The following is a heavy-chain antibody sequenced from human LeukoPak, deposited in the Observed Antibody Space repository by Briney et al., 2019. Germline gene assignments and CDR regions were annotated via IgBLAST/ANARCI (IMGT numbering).Heavy chain of an antibody. CDR3: AKVDTAMDKPGKFDY. CDR2: ISGSGGST. D-gene: IGHD5-18*01. Sequence: GGSQRLSCAASGFTFSSYAMSWVRQAPGKGLEWVSAISGSGGSTYYADSVKGWFTISRDNSKNTLYLQMDSLRAEDTAVYYCAKVDTAMDKPGKFDYWGQGTLVTVSS. CDR1: GFTFSSYA. J-gene: IGHJ4*02. V-gene: IGHV3-23*01.